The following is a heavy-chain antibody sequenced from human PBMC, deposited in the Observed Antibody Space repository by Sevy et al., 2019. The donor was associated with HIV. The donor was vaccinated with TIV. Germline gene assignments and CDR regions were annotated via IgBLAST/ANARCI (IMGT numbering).Heavy chain of an antibody. CDR3: ARRGSTVDYYFGMDV. D-gene: IGHD4-17*01. V-gene: IGHV5-51*01. CDR2: IYPGDSDT. CDR1: GYSFTSYW. Sequence: GESLKISCKGSGYSFTSYWIGWVRQMPGKGLEWMGIIYPGDSDTRYSPSFQGQVTISADKSNGTAYLQWSSLKASDTAMYYCARRGSTVDYYFGMDVWGQGTTVTVSS. J-gene: IGHJ6*02.